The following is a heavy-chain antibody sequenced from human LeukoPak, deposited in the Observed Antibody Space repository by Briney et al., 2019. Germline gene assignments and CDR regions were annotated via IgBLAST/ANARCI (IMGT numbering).Heavy chain of an antibody. V-gene: IGHV3-74*01. CDR1: GFTFSIYW. D-gene: IGHD5-12*01. J-gene: IGHJ4*02. CDR3: ARVRATFSPHFDN. Sequence: GGSLRLSCAASGFTFSIYWVHWVRQAPGKGLVWVSSINSDGSSTSYADSVKGRFTISRDNAKNTLYLQMNSLRAEDTAVYYCARVRATFSPHFDNWGQGALVTVSS. CDR2: INSDGSST.